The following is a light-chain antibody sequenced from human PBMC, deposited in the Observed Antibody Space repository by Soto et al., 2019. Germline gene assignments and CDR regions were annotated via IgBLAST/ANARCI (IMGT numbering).Light chain of an antibody. J-gene: IGKJ1*01. CDR3: QQYYHTPQS. Sequence: DIVMTQSPDSLAVSLGERATMNCKSSQSVLYTFNNKNYLAWYQQKPGQPPKLLIYWASTRESVVPDRFSVSGSGPDVTLTISRLQAEDVAVYYCQQYYHTPQSFGPATKVDIK. V-gene: IGKV4-1*01. CDR2: WAS. CDR1: QSVLYTFNNKNY.